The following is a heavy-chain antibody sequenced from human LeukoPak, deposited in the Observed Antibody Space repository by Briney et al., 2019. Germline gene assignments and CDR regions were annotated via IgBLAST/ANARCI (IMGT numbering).Heavy chain of an antibody. D-gene: IGHD3-10*01. CDR2: IHYSGST. V-gene: IGHV4-59*12. CDR1: GGSISSSY. Sequence: PSETLSLTCTVSGGSISSSYWSLIRQLPGKGLEWIAYIHYSGSTNYNPSLKSRVTISVDTSKNQFSLKLSSVTAADTAVYYCAAWYYYGSGSYYNSLYYYYYMDVWGKGTTVTVSS. CDR3: AAWYYYGSGSYYNSLYYYYYMDV. J-gene: IGHJ6*03.